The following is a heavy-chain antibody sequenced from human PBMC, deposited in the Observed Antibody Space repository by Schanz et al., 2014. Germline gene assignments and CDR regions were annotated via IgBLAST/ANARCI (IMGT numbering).Heavy chain of an antibody. V-gene: IGHV3-7*01. CDR3: AREEGWGIAAAGPKHYYYGMDV. J-gene: IGHJ6*02. Sequence: EVQLVESGGGLVQPGGSLRLSCGGSGFTFSKYWMSWVRQAPGKGLERVANIKQDGSEKYYVDAVKGRFTISRDNAKNSMYLHMNSLIAEDTAVYYCAREEGWGIAAAGPKHYYYGMDVWGQGTTVTVSS. D-gene: IGHD6-13*01. CDR2: IKQDGSEK. CDR1: GFTFSKYW.